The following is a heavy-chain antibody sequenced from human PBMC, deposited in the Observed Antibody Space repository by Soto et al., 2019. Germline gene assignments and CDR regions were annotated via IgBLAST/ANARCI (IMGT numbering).Heavy chain of an antibody. Sequence: QVQLVQSGAEVKKPGASVKVSCKVSGYTLTELSMHWVRQAPGKGLEWMGGFDPEDGETIYAQKFQGRVTMTEDTSTDTAYMELSSLRSEDSAMYYCAIFLTYCSSTSCPINWFDPWGQGTLVTVSS. J-gene: IGHJ5*02. CDR3: AIFLTYCSSTSCPINWFDP. CDR2: FDPEDGET. V-gene: IGHV1-24*01. CDR1: GYTLTELS. D-gene: IGHD2-2*01.